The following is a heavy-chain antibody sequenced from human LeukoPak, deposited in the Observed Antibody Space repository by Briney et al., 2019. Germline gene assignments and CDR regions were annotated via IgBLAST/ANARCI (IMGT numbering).Heavy chain of an antibody. J-gene: IGHJ4*02. CDR3: ARLLSLTTALDY. D-gene: IGHD4-17*01. CDR1: GYTFTGYY. Sequence: GASVKVSCKASGYTFTGYYMHWVRQAPGQGLEWMGRINPNSGGTNYAQKFQGRVTMTRDTSISTAYMELSRLRSDDTAVYYCARLLSLTTALDYWGQGTLVTVSS. CDR2: INPNSGGT. V-gene: IGHV1-2*06.